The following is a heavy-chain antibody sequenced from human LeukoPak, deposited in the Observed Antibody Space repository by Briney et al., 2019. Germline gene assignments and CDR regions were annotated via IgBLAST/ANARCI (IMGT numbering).Heavy chain of an antibody. V-gene: IGHV3-15*01. J-gene: IGHJ4*02. CDR3: ARDPLGDSTYYFDY. D-gene: IGHD2-21*01. CDR1: GFTFSNAW. CDR2: FRSKTDGGTI. Sequence: GGSLRLSCAASGFTFSNAWMSWVRQAPGKGLEWVGRFRSKTDGGTIDYAAPVKGRFTISRDNSKNTLYLQMNSLRAEDTAVYYCARDPLGDSTYYFDYWGQGTLVTVSS.